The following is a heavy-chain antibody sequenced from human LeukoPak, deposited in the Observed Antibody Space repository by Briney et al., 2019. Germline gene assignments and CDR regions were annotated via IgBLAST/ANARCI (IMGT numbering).Heavy chain of an antibody. Sequence: QPGRSLRLSCAASGYIFSDHAMHWVRQAPGKGLEWLAYLSHDGTTAYYANSVKGRLTISRDNSKNTLYLQMNSLRAEDTAVYYCAKGGKYQLLPYYYGMDVWGQGTTVTVSS. CDR2: LSHDGTTA. CDR1: GYIFSDHA. D-gene: IGHD2-2*01. V-gene: IGHV3-30*04. CDR3: AKGGKYQLLPYYYGMDV. J-gene: IGHJ6*02.